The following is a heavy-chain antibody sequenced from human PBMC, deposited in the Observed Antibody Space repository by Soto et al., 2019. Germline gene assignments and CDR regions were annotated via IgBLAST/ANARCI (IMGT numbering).Heavy chain of an antibody. Sequence: QVQLVESGGGVVQPGRSLRLSCAASGFTFSSLGMHWVRQSPGKGLEWVAIVSNDGSSKYYADSVKGRFTISRDNSKNTLDLQLNSLRAEDTAVYYCAKEIGDSSDYPLQYWGQGTLVTVSS. V-gene: IGHV3-30*18. J-gene: IGHJ4*02. D-gene: IGHD3-22*01. CDR3: AKEIGDSSDYPLQY. CDR2: VSNDGSSK. CDR1: GFTFSSLG.